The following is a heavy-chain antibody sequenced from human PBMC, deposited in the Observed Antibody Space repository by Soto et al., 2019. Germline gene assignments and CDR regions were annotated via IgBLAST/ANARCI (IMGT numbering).Heavy chain of an antibody. D-gene: IGHD6-19*01. CDR1: GFTFSNYW. CDR3: ARMGSSGWYPAGMDV. V-gene: IGHV3-13*01. Sequence: GGSLRLSCAASGFTFSNYWIHWVRQVPGKGLMWVSAIGTAGDTYYPGSVKGRFTISRENAKNSLYLQMNSLRAGDTAVYYCARMGSSGWYPAGMDVWGQGTTVTVSS. CDR2: IGTAGDT. J-gene: IGHJ6*02.